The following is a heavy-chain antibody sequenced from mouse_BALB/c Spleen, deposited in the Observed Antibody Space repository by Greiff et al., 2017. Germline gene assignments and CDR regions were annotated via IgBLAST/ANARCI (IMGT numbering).Heavy chain of an antibody. CDR3: ARYVTTATYYYAMDY. CDR2: INPGSGGT. Sequence: QVQLQQSGAELVRPGTSVKVSCKASGYAFTNYLIEWVKQRPGQGLEWIGVINPGSGGTNYNEKFKGKATLTADKSSSTAYMQLSSLTSDDSAVYFCARYVTTATYYYAMDYWGQGTSVTVSS. CDR1: GYAFTNYL. V-gene: IGHV1-54*01. D-gene: IGHD1-2*01. J-gene: IGHJ4*01.